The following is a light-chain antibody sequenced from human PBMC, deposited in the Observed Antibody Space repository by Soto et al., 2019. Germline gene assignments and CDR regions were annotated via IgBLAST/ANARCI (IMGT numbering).Light chain of an antibody. V-gene: IGKV1-5*03. CDR1: QGISSY. CDR3: QQYNSYPMYT. Sequence: DIQLTQSPSSLSASVGDRVTITCRVSQGISSYLNWYRQKPGKAPKLLIYKASSLESGVPSRFSGSGSGTEFTLTISSLQPDDVATYYCQQYNSYPMYTFGQGTKLEIK. J-gene: IGKJ2*01. CDR2: KAS.